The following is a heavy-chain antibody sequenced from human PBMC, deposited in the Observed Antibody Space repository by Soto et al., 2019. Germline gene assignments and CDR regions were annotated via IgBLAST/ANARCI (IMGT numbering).Heavy chain of an antibody. Sequence: QVQLLQSGAEVKQPGSSVKVSCKASGATFSSFAFSWVRQAPGQGLEWMGVIIPIFDTISYAQKFQGRVTITADESTRTAYMELNSLTSDDTAVYYCASPLKWSGYYIAFDYGGQGTLVIVSS. V-gene: IGHV1-69*01. CDR1: GATFSSFA. CDR3: ASPLKWSGYYIAFDY. CDR2: IIPIFDTI. J-gene: IGHJ4*02. D-gene: IGHD3-3*01.